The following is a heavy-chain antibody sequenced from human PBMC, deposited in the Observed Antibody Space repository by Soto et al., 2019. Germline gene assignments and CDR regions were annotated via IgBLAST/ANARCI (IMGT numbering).Heavy chain of an antibody. J-gene: IGHJ6*02. V-gene: IGHV1-18*01. Sequence: ASVKVSCKASGYTFTRSGISWVRQAPGQGLEWMGWISTYNGDTNYAQTFQGRVTMTTDTSTSTVHMEVRSLRSDDTAVYYCAREGVAPSYYYGMDVWGQGTAVTVSS. CDR1: GYTFTRSG. CDR2: ISTYNGDT. D-gene: IGHD5-12*01. CDR3: AREGVAPSYYYGMDV.